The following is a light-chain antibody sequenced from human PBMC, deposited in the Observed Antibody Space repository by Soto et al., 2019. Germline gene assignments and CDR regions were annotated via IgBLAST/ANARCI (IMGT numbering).Light chain of an antibody. J-gene: IGKJ1*01. V-gene: IGKV3-15*01. Sequence: EIVMTQSPATLSVSPGERATLSCRASQSVNTKLAWYQQKPGQAPRLLIFGASTRATGVPARFSGSGSGTEFTLTISSLQSEDFAVYYCEQYNNWPPWTFGQGTKVEIK. CDR1: QSVNTK. CDR3: EQYNNWPPWT. CDR2: GAS.